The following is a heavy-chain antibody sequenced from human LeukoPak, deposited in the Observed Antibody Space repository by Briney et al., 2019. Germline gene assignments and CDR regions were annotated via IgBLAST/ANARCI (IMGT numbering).Heavy chain of an antibody. CDR2: INPNSGGT. J-gene: IGHJ4*02. CDR1: GYTFTGYY. Sequence: GASVKVSCKASGYTFTGYYMHWVRQAPGQGLEWMGWINPNSGGTNYAQKFQGRVTMTRDTSISTAYMEPSRLRSDDTAVYYCARDRSLRYQFDDSSGYFDYWGQGTLVTVSS. V-gene: IGHV1-2*02. CDR3: ARDRSLRYQFDDSSGYFDY. D-gene: IGHD3-22*01.